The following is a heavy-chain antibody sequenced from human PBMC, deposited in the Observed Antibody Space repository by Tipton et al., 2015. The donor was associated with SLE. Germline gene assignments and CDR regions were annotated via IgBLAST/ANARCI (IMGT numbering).Heavy chain of an antibody. CDR2: IYHSGST. Sequence: TLSLTCTVSGGFIRSGGYSWTWIRQPPGKGLEWIGYIYHSGSTYYNPSLKSRVTISVDTSKNQFSLKLSSVTAADTAVYYCARAKRDDYYYYGMDVWGQGTTVTVSS. J-gene: IGHJ6*02. V-gene: IGHV4-30-2*01. CDR3: ARAKRDDYYYYGMDV. CDR1: GGFIRSGGYS. D-gene: IGHD3-16*01.